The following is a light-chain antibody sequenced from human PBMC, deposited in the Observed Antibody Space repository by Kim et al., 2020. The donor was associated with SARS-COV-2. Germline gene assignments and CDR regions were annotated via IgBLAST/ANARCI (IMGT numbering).Light chain of an antibody. J-gene: IGLJ2*01. Sequence: SYELTQPPSVSVSPGKTASITCSGDKLGYKYVFWYQQKPGQSPVLVIYEDDKRPSGIPERFSGSNSGNTGTLTISGTQAMDEADYYCQAWDLSSVVFGGGTQLTVL. CDR2: EDD. CDR1: KLGYKY. CDR3: QAWDLSSVV. V-gene: IGLV3-1*01.